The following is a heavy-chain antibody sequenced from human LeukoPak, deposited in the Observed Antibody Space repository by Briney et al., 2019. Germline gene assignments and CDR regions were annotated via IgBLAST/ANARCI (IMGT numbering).Heavy chain of an antibody. Sequence: QPGGSLRLSCAASGFTFSSYGMHWVRQAPGKGLEWVAFIRYDGSNKYYADSVKGRFTISRDNSKNTLYLQMNSLRAEDTAVYYCARKMSAGGYIVGATPDYWGQGTLVTVSS. CDR3: ARKMSAGGYIVGATPDY. V-gene: IGHV3-30*02. CDR2: IRYDGSNK. D-gene: IGHD1-26*01. J-gene: IGHJ4*02. CDR1: GFTFSSYG.